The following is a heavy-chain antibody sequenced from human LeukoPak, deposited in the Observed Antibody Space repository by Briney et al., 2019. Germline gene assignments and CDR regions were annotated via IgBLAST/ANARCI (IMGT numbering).Heavy chain of an antibody. CDR1: GGSFSGYY. D-gene: IGHD3-22*01. Sequence: SETLSLTCAAYGGSFSGYYWSWIRQPPGKGLEWIGEINHSGSTNYNPSLKSRVTISVDTSKNQFSLKLSSVTAADTAVYYCASPDYYDSSGYRYWGQGTLVTVSS. V-gene: IGHV4-34*01. J-gene: IGHJ4*02. CDR3: ASPDYYDSSGYRY. CDR2: INHSGST.